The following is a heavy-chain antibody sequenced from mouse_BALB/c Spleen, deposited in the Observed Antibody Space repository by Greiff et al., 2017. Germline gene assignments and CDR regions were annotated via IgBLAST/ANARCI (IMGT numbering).Heavy chain of an antibody. D-gene: IGHD2-3*01. V-gene: IGHV1-15*01. J-gene: IGHJ3*01. CDR3: TDGKYDAWFAY. Sequence: VQLQPPGAELVRPGASVTLSCTASGYTFTDYEMHWVKQTPVHGLEWIGAMDPETVGTAYNQKFKGNATLTADKSSRTANMDLRSLTSEDSAVYYCTDGKYDAWFAYWGQGTLVTVSA. CDR1: GYTFTDYE. CDR2: MDPETVGT.